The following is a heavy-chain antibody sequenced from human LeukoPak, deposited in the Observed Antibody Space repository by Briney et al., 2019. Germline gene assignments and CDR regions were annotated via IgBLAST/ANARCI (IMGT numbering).Heavy chain of an antibody. CDR1: GFTFSSYD. V-gene: IGHV3-13*04. CDR3: ARAPGSGSYYNRHYYYYGMDV. J-gene: IGHJ6*02. D-gene: IGHD3-10*01. CDR2: IGTAGDT. Sequence: PGASLRLSCAASGFTFSSYDMHWVRQATGKGLEWVSAIGTAGDTYYPGSVKGRFTISRENAKTSLYLQMNSLRAGDTAVYYCARAPGSGSYYNRHYYYYGMDVWGQGTTVTVSS.